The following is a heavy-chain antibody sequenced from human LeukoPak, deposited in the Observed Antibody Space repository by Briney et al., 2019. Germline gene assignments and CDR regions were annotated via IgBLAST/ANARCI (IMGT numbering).Heavy chain of an antibody. CDR2: INHRGST. CDR3: ARGLGAAHRQGFFDY. V-gene: IGHV4-34*01. D-gene: IGHD6-13*01. J-gene: IGHJ4*02. CDR1: GGSFSGYY. Sequence: PSQTLSLTCAVYGGSFSGYYWSWIRQPPGKRLEWIGKINHRGSTNYNPSLKSRVTISVDTSKTQFSLKLSSVTAADTAVYYCARGLGAAHRQGFFDYWGQGTLVTVSS.